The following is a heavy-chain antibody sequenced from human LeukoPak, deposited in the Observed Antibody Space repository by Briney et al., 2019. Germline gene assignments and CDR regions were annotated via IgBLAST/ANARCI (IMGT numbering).Heavy chain of an antibody. V-gene: IGHV3-30*02. CDR1: GFTFSSYG. D-gene: IGHD4-17*01. CDR3: AKDDYGDYAPPDY. Sequence: PGGSLRLSCAASGFTFSSYGMHWVRQAPGKGLEWVAFIRYDGSNKYYADSVKGRFTISRDNSKNTLYLQMNSLRAEDTAVYYCAKDDYGDYAPPDYWGQGTLVTVSS. CDR2: IRYDGSNK. J-gene: IGHJ4*02.